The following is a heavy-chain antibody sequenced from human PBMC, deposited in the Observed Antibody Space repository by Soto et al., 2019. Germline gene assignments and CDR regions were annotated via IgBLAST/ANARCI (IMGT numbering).Heavy chain of an antibody. V-gene: IGHV1-69*01. Sequence: QVQLVQSGAEVKKPGSSVKVSCKAPGGTFSTYAISWVRQAPGQGLEWMGGVIPIFGTPKYAQKFQGRVTITADESTSTGYMGLRSRRSEDTAVYYCARSQGGSSSLDIYYYYYYGMDVWGQGTTVTVSS. J-gene: IGHJ6*02. CDR1: GGTFSTYA. CDR3: ARSQGGSSSLDIYYYYYYGMDV. D-gene: IGHD2-15*01. CDR2: VIPIFGTP.